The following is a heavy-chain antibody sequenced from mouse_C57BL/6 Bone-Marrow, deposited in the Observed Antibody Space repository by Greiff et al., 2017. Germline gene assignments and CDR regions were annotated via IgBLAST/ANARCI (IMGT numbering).Heavy chain of an antibody. D-gene: IGHD1-1*01. J-gene: IGHJ3*01. CDR3: ARGGGSSYGFAY. CDR2: INYDGSST. V-gene: IGHV5-16*01. CDR1: GFTFSDYY. Sequence: EVQRVESEGGLVQPGSSMKLSCTASGFTFSDYYMAWVRQVPEKGLEWVANINYDGSSTYYLDSLKSRFIISRDNAKNILYLQMSSLKSEDTATYYCARGGGSSYGFAYWGQGTLVTVSA.